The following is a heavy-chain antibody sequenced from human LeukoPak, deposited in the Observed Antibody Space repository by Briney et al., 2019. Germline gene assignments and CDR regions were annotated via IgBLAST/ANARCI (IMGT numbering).Heavy chain of an antibody. CDR1: GFTFSSYA. D-gene: IGHD6-13*01. J-gene: IGHJ5*02. Sequence: SGGSLRLSCAASGFTFSSYAMHWVRQAPGKGLEWVAVISYDGSNKYYADSVKGRFTISRDNSKNTLYLQMNSLRAEDTAVYYCARSRAAADWFDPWGQGTLVTVSS. V-gene: IGHV3-30-3*01. CDR3: ARSRAAADWFDP. CDR2: ISYDGSNK.